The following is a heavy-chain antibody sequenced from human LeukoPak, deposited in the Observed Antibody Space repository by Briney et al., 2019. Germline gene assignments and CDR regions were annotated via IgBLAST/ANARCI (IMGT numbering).Heavy chain of an antibody. Sequence: GAAVKVSCKASGYTFTSYDINWVRQATGQGLEWMGWMNPNSGNTGFAQKFQGRVTMTRNTSISTAYMELSSLRSEDTAVYYCARERGSGWNAFDIWGQGTMVTVSS. D-gene: IGHD6-19*01. CDR3: ARERGSGWNAFDI. CDR1: GYTFTSYD. V-gene: IGHV1-8*01. J-gene: IGHJ3*02. CDR2: MNPNSGNT.